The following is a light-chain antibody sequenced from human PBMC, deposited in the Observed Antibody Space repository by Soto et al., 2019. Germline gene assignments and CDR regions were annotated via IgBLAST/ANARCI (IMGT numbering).Light chain of an antibody. V-gene: IGLV1-44*01. CDR1: SSNIGSNT. Sequence: QSVLTQPPSASGAPGQRVTVSCSGSSSNIGSNTVSWYQQLPGTAPKLLIYSNTQRPSGVPDRFSGSKSDTSAPLAISGLQSEDEADYYCAAWDDSLNALVFGTGTKVTVL. CDR3: AAWDDSLNALV. CDR2: SNT. J-gene: IGLJ1*01.